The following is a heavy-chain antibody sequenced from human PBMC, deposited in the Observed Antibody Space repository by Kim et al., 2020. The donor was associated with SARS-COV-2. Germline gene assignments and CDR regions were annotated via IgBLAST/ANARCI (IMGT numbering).Heavy chain of an antibody. V-gene: IGHV3-7*01. D-gene: IGHD3-10*01. Sequence: GGSLRLSCAASGFTFSSYWMSWVRQAPGKGLEWVANIKKDGSEKYYVDSVKGRFTISRDNAKNSLYLQMNSLRAEDTAVYYCARPRKNVYYNGSGSYSPKVDATIFVFSGPRTLFTVSS. CDR3: ARPRKNVYYNGSGSYSPKVDATIFVF. CDR2: IKKDGSEK. CDR1: GFTFSSYW. J-gene: IGHJ4*02.